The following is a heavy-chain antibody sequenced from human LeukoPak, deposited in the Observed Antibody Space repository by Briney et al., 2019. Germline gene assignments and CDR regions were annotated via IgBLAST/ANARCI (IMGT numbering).Heavy chain of an antibody. D-gene: IGHD4-11*01. CDR2: IYNTGST. CDR1: GYFVSSGYY. CDR3: ASRPTVTNALSLDY. J-gene: IGHJ4*02. Sequence: PSETLSLTCGVSGYFVSSGYYWGWIRQPPGKGLEWIGNIYNTGSTYYNPSLKSRVTISVDTSNNQFSLKLSSVTSADTAVYYCASRPTVTNALSLDYWGQGSLVIVSS. V-gene: IGHV4-38-2*01.